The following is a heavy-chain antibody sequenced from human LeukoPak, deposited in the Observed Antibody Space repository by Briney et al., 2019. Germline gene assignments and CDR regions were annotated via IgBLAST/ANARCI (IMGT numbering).Heavy chain of an antibody. J-gene: IGHJ2*01. Sequence: GGSLRLSCAASGFTFSSYAMSWVRQAPGKGLEWVSAISGSGGSTYYADSVKGRFTVSRDNAKNSLYLQMNSLRVEDMALYYCAKGGRGYDSSAYWYFDLWGRGTLVTVSS. D-gene: IGHD5-12*01. CDR1: GFTFSSYA. V-gene: IGHV3-23*01. CDR3: AKGGRGYDSSAYWYFDL. CDR2: ISGSGGST.